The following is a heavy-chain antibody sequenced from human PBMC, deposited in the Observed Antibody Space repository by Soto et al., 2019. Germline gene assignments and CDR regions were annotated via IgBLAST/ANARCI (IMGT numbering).Heavy chain of an antibody. CDR2: IYYSGST. CDR1: GGSISSSSYY. Sequence: QLQLQESGPGLVKPSETLSLTCTVSGGSISSSSYYWGWIRQPPGKGLEWIGSIYYSGSTYYNPSLKSRVTISVDTSKNQFSLKLSSVTAADTAVYYCARRTPTYDFWSGYLPKYYYYYYYMDVWGKGTTVTVSS. CDR3: ARRTPTYDFWSGYLPKYYYYYYYMDV. V-gene: IGHV4-39*01. J-gene: IGHJ6*03. D-gene: IGHD3-3*01.